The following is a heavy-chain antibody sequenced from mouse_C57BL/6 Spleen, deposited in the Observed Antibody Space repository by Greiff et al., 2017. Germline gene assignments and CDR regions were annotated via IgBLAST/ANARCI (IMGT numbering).Heavy chain of an antibody. CDR1: GFTFSSYA. J-gene: IGHJ4*01. CDR3: TRDRYYYGSSYNAMDY. V-gene: IGHV5-9-1*02. Sequence: EVKLVESGEGLVKPGGSLKLSCAASGFTFSSYAMSWVRQTPEKRLEWVAYISSGGDYIYYADTVKGRFTISRDNARNTLYLQMSSLKSEDTAMYYCTRDRYYYGSSYNAMDYWGQGTSVTVSS. CDR2: ISSGGDYI. D-gene: IGHD1-1*01.